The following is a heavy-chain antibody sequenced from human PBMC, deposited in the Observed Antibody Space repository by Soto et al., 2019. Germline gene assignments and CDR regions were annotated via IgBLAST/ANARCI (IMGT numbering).Heavy chain of an antibody. CDR2: IYYSGST. Sequence: SETLSLTCTVSGGSISSGGYYWSLIRQHPGKGLEWIGYIYYSGSTYYNPSLKSRVTISVDTSKNQFSLKLSSVTAADTAVYYCARDDGAAADPYYFEYWGQGTLVTVSS. CDR3: ARDDGAAADPYYFEY. CDR1: GGSISSGGYY. J-gene: IGHJ4*02. V-gene: IGHV4-31*03. D-gene: IGHD6-13*01.